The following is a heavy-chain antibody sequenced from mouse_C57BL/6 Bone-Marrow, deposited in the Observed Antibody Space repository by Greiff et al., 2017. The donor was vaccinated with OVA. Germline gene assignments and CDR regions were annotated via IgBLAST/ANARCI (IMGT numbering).Heavy chain of an antibody. Sequence: QVQLQQPGAELVKPGASVKLSCKASGYTFTSYCMHWVKQRPGQGLEWIGMINPNSGSTNYNEKFKSKATLTVDKSSSTAYMQLCSLTSEDSAVYYCARCPLLTAVVANWYFDVWGTGTTLTVSS. J-gene: IGHJ1*03. CDR3: ARCPLLTAVVANWYFDV. CDR2: INPNSGST. CDR1: GYTFTSYC. D-gene: IGHD1-1*01. V-gene: IGHV1-64*01.